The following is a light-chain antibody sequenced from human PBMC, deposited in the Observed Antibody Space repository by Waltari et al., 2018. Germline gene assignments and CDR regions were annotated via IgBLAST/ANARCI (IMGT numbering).Light chain of an antibody. CDR3: QQLNSYLPT. J-gene: IGKJ5*01. CDR2: AAS. CDR1: QGISSY. Sequence: DIQLTQSPSFLSASVGDRVTITCRASQGISSYLAWYQQKPGKAPKRLIYAASTLQSGVPSRFSGSGSGTEFTLTISSLQPEDFATYYCQQLNSYLPTFGQGTRLEIK. V-gene: IGKV1-9*01.